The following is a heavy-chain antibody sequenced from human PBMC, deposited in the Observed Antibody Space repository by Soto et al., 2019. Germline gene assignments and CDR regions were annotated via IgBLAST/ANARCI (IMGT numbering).Heavy chain of an antibody. CDR2: ISGSGGST. J-gene: IGHJ5*02. CDR3: AISGSSGYYNWFDP. V-gene: IGHV3-23*01. Sequence: GGSLRLSXAASGFTFSSYAMSWVRQAPGKGLEWVSAISGSGGSTYYADSVKGRFTISRDNSKNTLYLQMNSLRAEDTAVYYCAISGSSGYYNWFDPWGQGTLVTVSS. CDR1: GFTFSSYA. D-gene: IGHD3-22*01.